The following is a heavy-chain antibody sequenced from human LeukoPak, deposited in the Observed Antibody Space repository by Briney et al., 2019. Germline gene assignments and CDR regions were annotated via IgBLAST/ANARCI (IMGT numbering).Heavy chain of an antibody. CDR3: ARGARDGYNRLYYFDY. CDR2: ISSSSSYI. CDR1: GFTFSSYS. D-gene: IGHD5-24*01. Sequence: GGSLRLSCAASGFTFSSYSMNWVRQAPGKGLEWVSSISSSSSYIYYADSVKGRFTISRDNAKNSLYLQMNSLRAEDTAVYYCARGARDGYNRLYYFDYWGQGTLVTVSS. V-gene: IGHV3-21*04. J-gene: IGHJ4*02.